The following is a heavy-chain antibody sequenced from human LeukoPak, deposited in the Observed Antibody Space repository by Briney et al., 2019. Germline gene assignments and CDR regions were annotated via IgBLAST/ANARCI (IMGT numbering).Heavy chain of an antibody. CDR1: GFTFSSYA. J-gene: IGHJ5*02. V-gene: IGHV3-23*01. Sequence: GGSLRLSCAASGFTFSSYAMSWVRQAPGKGLEWVSAISGSGGSTYYADSVKGRFTISRDNSKNTLYLQMNSLRAEDTPVYYCAKLGDRYQLWAWGQGTLVTVSS. CDR2: ISGSGGST. CDR3: AKLGDRYQLWA. D-gene: IGHD2-2*01.